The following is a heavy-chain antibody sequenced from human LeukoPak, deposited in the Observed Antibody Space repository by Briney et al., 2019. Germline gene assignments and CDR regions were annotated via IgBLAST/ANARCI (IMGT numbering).Heavy chain of an antibody. D-gene: IGHD4-17*01. CDR2: ISGSSGST. V-gene: IGHV3-23*01. CDR3: TYGDYVRGRFDY. J-gene: IGHJ4*02. Sequence: PGGSLGLSCAASGFTFSDYAMSWVRQAPGKGLEWVSGISGSSGSTFYADSVKGRFTISRDNSKNTLYLQMNSLRAEDTAVYYCTYGDYVRGRFDYWGQGTLVTVSS. CDR1: GFTFSDYA.